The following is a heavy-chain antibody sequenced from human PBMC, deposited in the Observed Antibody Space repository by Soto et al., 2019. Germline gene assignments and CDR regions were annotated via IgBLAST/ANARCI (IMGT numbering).Heavy chain of an antibody. Sequence: QVQLVESGGGLVKPGGSLRLSCAASGFTFSDYYMSWIRQAPAKGLEWVSYISSSGSTIYYADSVQGRFTISRDNAKTSLYLQMNSVRAEATAVYCCAGEVAAAGSLDYGGQGTLFTVSS. J-gene: IGHJ4*02. CDR2: ISSSGSTI. V-gene: IGHV3-11*01. CDR1: GFTFSDYY. CDR3: AGEVAAAGSLDY. D-gene: IGHD6-13*01.